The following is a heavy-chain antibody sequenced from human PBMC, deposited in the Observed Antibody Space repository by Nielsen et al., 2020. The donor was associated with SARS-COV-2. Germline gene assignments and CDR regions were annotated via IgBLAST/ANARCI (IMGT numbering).Heavy chain of an antibody. CDR3: ARQSRWLANFDY. Sequence: SETLSLTCTVSGGSMSNSNYYWGWIRQPPGRGLEWIGGIHYTGSTYYNPSLTSRATISVDTSKKPFSLRLSSVTAADTAVYYCARQSRWLANFDYWGQGTLVTVSS. D-gene: IGHD6-19*01. J-gene: IGHJ4*02. CDR2: IHYTGST. V-gene: IGHV4-39*01. CDR1: GGSMSNSNYY.